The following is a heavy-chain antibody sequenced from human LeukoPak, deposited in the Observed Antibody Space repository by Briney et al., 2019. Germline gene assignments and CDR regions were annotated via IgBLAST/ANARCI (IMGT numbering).Heavy chain of an antibody. CDR2: ISADGGSA. V-gene: IGHV3-43*02. J-gene: IGHJ4*02. Sequence: GGSLRLSCVASGLNFGESAMHWVRQAPGKGLEWVSLISADGGSAFSADSVKGRFSISRDNSKNSLYLQLDSLRSEDTAIYYCAKYSGKCDYGGQGTLVVVSS. D-gene: IGHD2-21*01. CDR3: AKYSGKCDY. CDR1: GLNFGESA.